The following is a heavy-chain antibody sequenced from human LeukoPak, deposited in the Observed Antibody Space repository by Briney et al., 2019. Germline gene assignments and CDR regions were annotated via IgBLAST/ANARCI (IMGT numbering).Heavy chain of an antibody. Sequence: SGGSLRLSCAASGFTFSSYSMNWVRQAPGKGLEWVSYISSSSSTIYYADSVKGRFTISRDNAKNSLYLQMNSLRAEDTAVYYCARDQDWGTGDDAFDIWGQGTMVTVSS. CDR1: GFTFSSYS. V-gene: IGHV3-48*04. CDR3: ARDQDWGTGDDAFDI. CDR2: ISSSSSTI. J-gene: IGHJ3*02. D-gene: IGHD7-27*01.